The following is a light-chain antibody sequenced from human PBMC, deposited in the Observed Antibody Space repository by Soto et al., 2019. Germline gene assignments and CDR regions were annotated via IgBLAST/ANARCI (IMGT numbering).Light chain of an antibody. J-gene: IGKJ4*01. CDR3: QQRSNWTPLT. CDR2: GTS. V-gene: IGKV3D-20*02. Sequence: ILLTQSPGTLSLSPGERATLSCRASQGVSSNYLAWYQQKSGHAPRLLLYGTSSRATGIPETFSGSGSGTDFTLTISSLEPEDFAVYYCQQRSNWTPLTFGGGTRWIS. CDR1: QGVSSNY.